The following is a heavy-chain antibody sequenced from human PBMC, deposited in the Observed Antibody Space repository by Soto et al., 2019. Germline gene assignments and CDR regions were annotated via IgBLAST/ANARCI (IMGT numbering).Heavy chain of an antibody. CDR1: GFTFSSYA. CDR2: ISGSGSTT. Sequence: GGSLRLSCAASGFTFSSYAMSWVHQAPGKGLEWLSGISGSGSTTYYADSVKGRFTISRDKSKNTLYLQMNSLRAEDTAVYYCAKVAFYDFWSGLDPWGQGTLVTVSS. V-gene: IGHV3-23*01. CDR3: AKVAFYDFWSGLDP. J-gene: IGHJ5*02. D-gene: IGHD3-3*01.